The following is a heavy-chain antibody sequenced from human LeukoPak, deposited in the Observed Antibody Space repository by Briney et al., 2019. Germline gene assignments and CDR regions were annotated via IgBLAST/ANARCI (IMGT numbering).Heavy chain of an antibody. CDR2: IYYSGST. Sequence: NPSQTLSLTCTVSGGSISSGGYYWSWIRQHPGKGLEWIGYIYYSGSTYDNPSLKSRVTISVDTSKNQFSLKLSSVTAADTDVYYCARDRGSSPDAFDIWGQGTMVTVSS. CDR1: GGSISSGGYY. J-gene: IGHJ3*02. CDR3: ARDRGSSPDAFDI. V-gene: IGHV4-31*03. D-gene: IGHD2-2*01.